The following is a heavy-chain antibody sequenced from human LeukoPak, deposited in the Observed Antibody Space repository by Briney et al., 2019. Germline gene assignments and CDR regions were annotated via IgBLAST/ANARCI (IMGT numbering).Heavy chain of an antibody. CDR1: GGSITSGGYY. D-gene: IGHD3-10*01. CDR2: IYYSGST. J-gene: IGHJ5*02. V-gene: IGHV4-31*03. Sequence: KPSQTLSLTCTVSGGSITSGGYYWSWIRQHPGKGLEWIGYIYYSGSTYYNPSLRSRVTIPIDTSKNLLSLNLTSVTAADTAVYYCARDRVRGVITYAGFDPWGQGTLVTVSS. CDR3: ARDRVRGVITYAGFDP.